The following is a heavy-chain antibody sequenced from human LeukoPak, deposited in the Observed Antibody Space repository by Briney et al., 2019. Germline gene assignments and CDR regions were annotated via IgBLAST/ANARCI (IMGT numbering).Heavy chain of an antibody. V-gene: IGHV4-34*01. CDR1: GGSFSGYY. CDR2: INHSGST. Sequence: PSETLSLTCAVYGGSFSGYYWSWIRQPPGKGLEWTGEINHSGSTNYNPSLKSRVTISVDTSKNQFSLKLSSVTAADTAVYYCARGWGYWGQGTLVTVSS. J-gene: IGHJ4*02. D-gene: IGHD3-16*01. CDR3: ARGWGY.